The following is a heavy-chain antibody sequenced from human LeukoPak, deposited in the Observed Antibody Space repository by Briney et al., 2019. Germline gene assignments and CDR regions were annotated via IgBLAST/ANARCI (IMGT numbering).Heavy chain of an antibody. CDR3: SRGYGDDY. D-gene: IGHD4/OR15-4a*01. V-gene: IGHV3-49*04. Sequence: GGSLRLSCTASGFTFGDWPMSCVRQAPGKGLEWVGFIRSKAFGGTTEYAASVQGRFIISRDDSKRIAYLQMNSLKTEDTAVYFCSRGYGDDYWGQGILVTVSS. CDR1: GFTFGDWP. J-gene: IGHJ4*02. CDR2: IRSKAFGGTT.